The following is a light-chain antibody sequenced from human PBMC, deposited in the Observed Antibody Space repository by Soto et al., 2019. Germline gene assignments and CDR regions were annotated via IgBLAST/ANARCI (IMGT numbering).Light chain of an antibody. CDR2: GTS. Sequence: DIVMTQSPSSLSLSPGESVTLSCRASQSVASNLALYQQNPGQAPRLLIYGTSTRATGVPARFSGSGSGTDFTLTISSLQAADFAVYHCQHYNNWPITFGQGTRLEIK. CDR3: QHYNNWPIT. V-gene: IGKV3-15*01. J-gene: IGKJ5*01. CDR1: QSVASN.